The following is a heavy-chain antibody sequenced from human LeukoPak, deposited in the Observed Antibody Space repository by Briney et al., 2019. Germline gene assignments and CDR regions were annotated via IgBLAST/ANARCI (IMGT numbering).Heavy chain of an antibody. D-gene: IGHD5-24*01. CDR3: ARDLGDGYNDSYFDY. J-gene: IGHJ4*02. CDR1: GASISSGGYY. CDR2: IYYSGST. Sequence: SQTLSLTCTVSGASISSGGYYWGWIRQHPGKGLEWIGYIYYSGSTNYNPSLKSRVTISVDTSKNQFSLKLSSVTAADTAVYYCARDLGDGYNDSYFDYWGQGTLVTVSS. V-gene: IGHV4-61*08.